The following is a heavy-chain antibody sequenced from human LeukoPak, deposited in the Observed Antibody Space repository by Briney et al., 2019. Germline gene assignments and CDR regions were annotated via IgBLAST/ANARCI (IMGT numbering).Heavy chain of an antibody. CDR1: GFTFSSYA. CDR3: AKDYDFWSGYFDY. CDR2: ISGSGGST. V-gene: IGHV3-23*01. D-gene: IGHD3-3*01. Sequence: GGSLRLSCAASGFTFSSYAMSWVRQAPGKGLEWASAISGSGGSTYYADSVKGRFTISRDNSKNTLYLQMNSLRAEDTAVYYCAKDYDFWSGYFDYWGQGTLVTVSS. J-gene: IGHJ4*02.